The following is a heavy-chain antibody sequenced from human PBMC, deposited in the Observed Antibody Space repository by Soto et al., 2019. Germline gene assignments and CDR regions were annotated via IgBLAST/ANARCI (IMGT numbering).Heavy chain of an antibody. CDR1: GFTFSSYA. CDR3: AEGGEGYCSGTSCLYHMDA. V-gene: IGHV3-23*01. Sequence: GGSLRLSCAASGFTFSSYAMSWVRQAPGKGLEWVSTISDSGSTYYADSVKGRFTISRDISKNTLYVQMSSLRAEDTAVYYCAEGGEGYCSGTSCLYHMDAWGKGTTVTVSS. J-gene: IGHJ6*03. CDR2: ISDSGST. D-gene: IGHD2-15*01.